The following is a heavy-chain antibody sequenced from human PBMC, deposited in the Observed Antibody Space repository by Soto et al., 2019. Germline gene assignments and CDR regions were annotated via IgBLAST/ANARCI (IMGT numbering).Heavy chain of an antibody. Sequence: GGSMRLSCAACGLTFDDYTMHWVRQAPGKGLEWVSLISWDGGSTYYADSVKGRFTISRDNSKNSLYLQMNSLRTEDTALYYCAKEPHTLGWFDPWGQGTLVTVSS. CDR1: GLTFDDYT. J-gene: IGHJ5*02. CDR2: ISWDGGST. D-gene: IGHD2-2*02. V-gene: IGHV3-43*01. CDR3: AKEPHTLGWFDP.